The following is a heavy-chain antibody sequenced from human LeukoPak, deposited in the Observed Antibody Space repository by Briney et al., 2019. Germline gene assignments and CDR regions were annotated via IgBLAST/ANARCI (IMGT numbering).Heavy chain of an antibody. CDR2: IYYSGST. CDR1: GGSISSYY. CDR3: ARSLGSGSYYKGPWFDP. Sequence: SETLSLTCTVSGGSISSYYWSWIRQRPGKGLEWIGYIYYSGSTNYNPSLKSRVTISVDTSKNQFSLKLSSVTAADTAVYYCARSLGSGSYYKGPWFDPWGQGTLVTVSS. J-gene: IGHJ5*02. D-gene: IGHD3-10*01. V-gene: IGHV4-59*08.